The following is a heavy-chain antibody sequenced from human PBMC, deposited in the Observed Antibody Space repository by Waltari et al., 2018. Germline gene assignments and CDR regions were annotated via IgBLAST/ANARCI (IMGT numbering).Heavy chain of an antibody. Sequence: QVQLQESGPGLVKPSETLSLTCTVSGGSISSYYWSWIRQPPGKGLEWIGYIYYSGSTNYNPSLKSRVTISVDTSKNQFSLKLSSVTAADTAVYYCARDQLGYGSGSYYKPGWFDPWGQGTLVTVSS. J-gene: IGHJ5*02. CDR1: GGSISSYY. CDR2: IYYSGST. CDR3: ARDQLGYGSGSYYKPGWFDP. V-gene: IGHV4-59*01. D-gene: IGHD3-10*01.